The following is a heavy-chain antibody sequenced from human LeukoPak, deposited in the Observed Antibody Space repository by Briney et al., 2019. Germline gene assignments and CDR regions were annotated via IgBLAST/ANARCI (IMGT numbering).Heavy chain of an antibody. CDR1: GFTFSSYA. CDR2: ISGSGGST. V-gene: IGHV3-23*01. Sequence: GGSLRLSCAASGFTFSSYAMSWVRQAPGKGLEWVSAISGSGGSTYYADSVKGRFTISRDNSKNTLYLQMNSLRAEDTAVYYCARDRGVLRYFDWPYNWFDPWGQGTLVTVSS. CDR3: ARDRGVLRYFDWPYNWFDP. J-gene: IGHJ5*02. D-gene: IGHD3-9*01.